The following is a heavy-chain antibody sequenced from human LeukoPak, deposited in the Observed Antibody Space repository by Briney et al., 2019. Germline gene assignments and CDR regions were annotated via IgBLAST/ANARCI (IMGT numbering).Heavy chain of an antibody. CDR3: AKSLGYSYGLFDY. Sequence: GGSLRLSCAASGFSFDDYAMHWVRHAPGKGLEWVSGISWNSASIGYADSVKGRFTISRDNAKNSLYLQMNSLRAEDTALYYCAKSLGYSYGLFDYWGQGTLVTVSS. D-gene: IGHD5-18*01. CDR2: ISWNSASI. J-gene: IGHJ4*02. V-gene: IGHV3-9*01. CDR1: GFSFDDYA.